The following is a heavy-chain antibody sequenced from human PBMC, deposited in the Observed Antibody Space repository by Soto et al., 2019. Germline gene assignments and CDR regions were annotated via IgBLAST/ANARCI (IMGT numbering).Heavy chain of an antibody. CDR2: IYYSGST. J-gene: IGHJ3*02. V-gene: IGHV4-59*08. Sequence: SETLSLTCTVSGGSISSYYWSWIRQSPGKGLEWIGYIYYSGSTNYNPSLKSRVTISVDTSKNQFSLKLSSVTAADTAVYYCARHLQGYCSGGSCYDAFDIWGQGTMVTVSS. CDR1: GGSISSYY. CDR3: ARHLQGYCSGGSCYDAFDI. D-gene: IGHD2-15*01.